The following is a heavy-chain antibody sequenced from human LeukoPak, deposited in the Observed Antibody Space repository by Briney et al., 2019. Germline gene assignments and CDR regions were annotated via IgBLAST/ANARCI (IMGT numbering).Heavy chain of an antibody. CDR3: ARSGSVGAFDI. Sequence: GASAKVSCKASGYTFTSYYMHWVRQAPGQGLEWMGIINPSGGSTSYAQKFQGRVTMTRDMSTSTVYMELSSLRSEDTAVYYCARSGSVGAFDIWGQGTMVTVSS. CDR1: GYTFTSYY. CDR2: INPSGGST. V-gene: IGHV1-46*01. J-gene: IGHJ3*02. D-gene: IGHD4-23*01.